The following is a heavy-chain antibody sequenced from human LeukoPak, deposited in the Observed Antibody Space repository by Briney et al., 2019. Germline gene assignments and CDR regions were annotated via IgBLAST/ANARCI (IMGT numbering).Heavy chain of an antibody. CDR2: ISSSSSYI. Sequence: GGSLRLSCAASGFTFSSYSMNWVRQAPGKGLEWVSSISSSSSYIYYADSVKGRFTISRDNAKNSLYLQMNSLTAEDTAVYYCARDDHDSSGYYGYYFDYWGQGTLVTVSS. J-gene: IGHJ4*02. D-gene: IGHD3-22*01. CDR3: ARDDHDSSGYYGYYFDY. V-gene: IGHV3-21*01. CDR1: GFTFSSYS.